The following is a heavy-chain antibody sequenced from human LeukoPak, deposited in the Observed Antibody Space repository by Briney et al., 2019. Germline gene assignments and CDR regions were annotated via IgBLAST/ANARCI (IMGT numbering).Heavy chain of an antibody. V-gene: IGHV3-23*01. CDR3: AKDKGGSSFFDY. J-gene: IGHJ4*02. Sequence: PGGSLRLSCAASGFTFSSYAMSWVRQAPGKGLEWVSAISGSGGSTYYADSVRGRFTISRGNSKNTLYLQMNSLRAEDTAVYYCAKDKGGSSFFDYWGQGTLVTVSS. CDR2: ISGSGGST. CDR1: GFTFSSYA. D-gene: IGHD2-15*01.